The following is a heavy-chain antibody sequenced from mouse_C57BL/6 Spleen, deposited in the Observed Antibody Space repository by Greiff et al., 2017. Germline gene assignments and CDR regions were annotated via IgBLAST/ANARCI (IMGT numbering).Heavy chain of an antibody. J-gene: IGHJ3*01. Sequence: VQLQQSGTVLARPGASVKMSCKTSGYTFTSYWMHWVKQRPGQGLEWIGAIYPGNSDTSYNQKFKGKAKLTAVTSASTAYMELSSLTNEDSAVYYCTRDKRFITTVETPCAYWGQGTLVTVSA. D-gene: IGHD1-1*01. CDR2: IYPGNSDT. CDR1: GYTFTSYW. V-gene: IGHV1-5*01. CDR3: TRDKRFITTVETPCAY.